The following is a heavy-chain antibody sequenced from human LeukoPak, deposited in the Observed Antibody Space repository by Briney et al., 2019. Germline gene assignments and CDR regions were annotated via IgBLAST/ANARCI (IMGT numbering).Heavy chain of an antibody. J-gene: IGHJ4*02. CDR2: ISYDGSNK. D-gene: IGHD1-26*01. CDR3: ARTRGSGSYSGY. CDR1: GFTFNSYG. Sequence: GGSLRLSCAASGFTFNSYGMHWVRQAPGKGLEWVAVISYDGSNKYYADSVKGRFTISRDNSKNTLYLQMNSLRAEDTAVYYCARTRGSGSYSGYWGQGTLVTVSS. V-gene: IGHV3-30*03.